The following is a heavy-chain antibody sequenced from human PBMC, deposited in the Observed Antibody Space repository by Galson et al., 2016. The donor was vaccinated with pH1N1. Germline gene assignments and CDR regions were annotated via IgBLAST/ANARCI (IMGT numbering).Heavy chain of an antibody. CDR2: IIPIFGTT. Sequence: SVKVSCKASGGTFSNSAVSWVRQAPGQGLEWMGGIIPIFGTTKYAQKIQGRVTITADQLTSTSYMELSSLRSEDTAVYYCASPAIVRGVVYYHHGMDVWGQGTTVTVSS. J-gene: IGHJ6*02. V-gene: IGHV1-69*13. CDR1: GGTFSNSA. D-gene: IGHD3-10*01. CDR3: ASPAIVRGVVYYHHGMDV.